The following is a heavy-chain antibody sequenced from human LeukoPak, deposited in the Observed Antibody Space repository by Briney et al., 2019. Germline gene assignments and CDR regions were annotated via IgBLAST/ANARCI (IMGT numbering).Heavy chain of an antibody. CDR1: GFSFSSFS. D-gene: IGHD6-6*01. V-gene: IGHV3-21*04. CDR2: ISGGSSFT. J-gene: IGHJ5*02. CDR3: AKGDSSSWYNWFDP. Sequence: GGSLRLSCAASGFSFSSFSMNWVRQAPGKGLEWVSYISGGSSFTYYVDSVKGRFTISRDNAKNSLYLQMNSLRAEDMALYYCAKGDSSSWYNWFDPWGQGTLVTVSS.